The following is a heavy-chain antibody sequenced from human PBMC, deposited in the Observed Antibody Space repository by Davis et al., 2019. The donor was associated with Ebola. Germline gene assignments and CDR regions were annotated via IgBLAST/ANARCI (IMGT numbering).Heavy chain of an antibody. J-gene: IGHJ4*02. V-gene: IGHV3-30*03. CDR3: ARDGENYSDLDY. CDR1: GFAFSSYG. Sequence: LSLTCAASGFAFSSYGMHWVRQAPGKGLAWVAVISYDGSNKYYADSVKGRFTISRDNAKNTLFLQMNSLRVEDTGVYYCARDGENYSDLDYWGQGTLVTVSS. D-gene: IGHD3-10*01. CDR2: ISYDGSNK.